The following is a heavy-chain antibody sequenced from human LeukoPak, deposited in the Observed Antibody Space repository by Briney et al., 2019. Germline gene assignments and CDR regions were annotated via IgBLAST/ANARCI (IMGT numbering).Heavy chain of an antibody. V-gene: IGHV4-34*01. CDR2: INHSGST. CDR3: ARYRSGWPNYFDY. D-gene: IGHD6-19*01. Sequence: SETLSLTCAVYGGSFSGYYWSWIRQPPGKGLEWIGEINHSGSTNYNPFLKSRVTISVDTSKNQFSLKLSSATAADTAVYYCARYRSGWPNYFDYWGQGTLVTVSS. J-gene: IGHJ4*02. CDR1: GGSFSGYY.